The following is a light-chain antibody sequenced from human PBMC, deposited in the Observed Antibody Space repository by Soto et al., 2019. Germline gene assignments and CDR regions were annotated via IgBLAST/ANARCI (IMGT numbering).Light chain of an antibody. Sequence: EIVLTQSPGTLSLSPGERATLSCRASQSVSSSYLAWYQQKPGQAPRLLIYGASSRATGIPDRFSASWSGTEFTLTISSLQSEDFAVYYCHQYNNWPFAFGQGTRLEIK. CDR3: HQYNNWPFA. V-gene: IGKV3-20*01. J-gene: IGKJ5*01. CDR1: QSVSSSY. CDR2: GAS.